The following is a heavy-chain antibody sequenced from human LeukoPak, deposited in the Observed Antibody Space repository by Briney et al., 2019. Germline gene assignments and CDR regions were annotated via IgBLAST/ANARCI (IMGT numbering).Heavy chain of an antibody. CDR1: GFTFSSYA. Sequence: GGSLRLSCAASGFTFSSYAMSWVRQAPGKGLEWVSAISGSGGSTYYADSVKGRFTTSRDNSKNTLYLQMNSLRAEDTAVYYCAKSEDFWSGYYIPVNFDYWGQGTLVTVSS. J-gene: IGHJ4*02. D-gene: IGHD3-3*01. CDR2: ISGSGGST. CDR3: AKSEDFWSGYYIPVNFDY. V-gene: IGHV3-23*01.